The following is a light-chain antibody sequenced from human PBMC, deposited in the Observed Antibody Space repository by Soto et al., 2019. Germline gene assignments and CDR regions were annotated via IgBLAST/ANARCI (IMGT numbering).Light chain of an antibody. CDR1: QSFSSSD. V-gene: IGKV3-20*01. CDR2: GAS. J-gene: IGKJ3*01. CDR3: QHYGSALFA. Sequence: EIVLTQSPGTLSLSPGERATLSCRASQSFSSSDLAWYQQKPGQAPRLLIYGASSRATGIPDRFSDSGSGTDFTLTISSLEPVDFAVYYCQHYGSALFAFGPGTKVVVK.